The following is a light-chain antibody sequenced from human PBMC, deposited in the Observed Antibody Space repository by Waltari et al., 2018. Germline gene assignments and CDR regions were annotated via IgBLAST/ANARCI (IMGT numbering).Light chain of an antibody. V-gene: IGKV3-20*01. CDR2: GAS. CDR1: QSVRSSY. CDR3: QQYGSSPRT. Sequence: IVLTQSPGTLFLSPGERATLSCRASQSVRSSYLAWYQQKPGQAPRLLICGASSRATGIPDRFSGSGSGTDFTLTISRLEPEDFTVYYCQQYGSSPRTFGRGTKVEIK. J-gene: IGKJ4*01.